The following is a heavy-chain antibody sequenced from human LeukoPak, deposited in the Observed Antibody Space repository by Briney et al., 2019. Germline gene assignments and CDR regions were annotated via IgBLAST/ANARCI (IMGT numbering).Heavy chain of an antibody. Sequence: GGSLRLSCVASGFTFSGYALHWVRQASRKGLEWVGRVRSTANGYATAYAASVKGRFTISRDDSKNTAYLQMDSLKTEDTAVYYCTGNYYGSGSYADFDYWGQGTLVTVSS. CDR1: GFTFSGYA. V-gene: IGHV3-73*01. CDR3: TGNYYGSGSYADFDY. CDR2: VRSTANGYAT. J-gene: IGHJ4*02. D-gene: IGHD3-10*01.